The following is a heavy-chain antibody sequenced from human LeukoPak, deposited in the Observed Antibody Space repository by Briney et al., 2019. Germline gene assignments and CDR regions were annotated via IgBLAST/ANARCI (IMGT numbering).Heavy chain of an antibody. Sequence: GGSLRLSCAASGFIFSSYWMSWVRQAPGKGLEWVANIEQDGNEKYYVDSVKGRFTISRDNAKNSLYLQMNSLRAEDTAVYYCARAPSGWHATDVWGQGTTVTVSS. CDR2: IEQDGNEK. D-gene: IGHD6-19*01. CDR1: GFIFSSYW. J-gene: IGHJ6*02. CDR3: ARAPSGWHATDV. V-gene: IGHV3-7*01.